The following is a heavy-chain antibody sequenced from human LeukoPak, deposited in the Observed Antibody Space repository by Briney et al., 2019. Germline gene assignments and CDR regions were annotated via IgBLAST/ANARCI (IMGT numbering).Heavy chain of an antibody. J-gene: IGHJ6*03. V-gene: IGHV1-18*01. D-gene: IGHD5-12*01. CDR3: ARDRRSGYDDYYYYYYMDV. CDR1: GYTFTSYG. Sequence: ASVKVSCKASGYTFTSYGISWVRQAPGQGLEWMGWISAYNGNTNYAQKLQGRVTMTTDTSTSTAYMELSSLRSEDTAVYYCARDRRSGYDDYYYYYYMDVWGKGTTVTVSS. CDR2: ISAYNGNT.